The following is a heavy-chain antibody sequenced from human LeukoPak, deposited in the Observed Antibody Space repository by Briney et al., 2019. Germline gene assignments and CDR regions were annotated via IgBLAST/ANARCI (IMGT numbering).Heavy chain of an antibody. V-gene: IGHV4-61*02. J-gene: IGHJ4*02. CDR2: IYTSGST. Sequence: PSETLSLTCTVSGGSISSGSYYWRWIRQPAGKGLEWIGRIYTSGSTNYNPSLKSRVTISVDTSKNQFSLKLSSVTAADTAVYYCARDPWLYDFWSGHVYFDYWGQGTLVTVSS. D-gene: IGHD3-3*01. CDR3: ARDPWLYDFWSGHVYFDY. CDR1: GGSISSGSYY.